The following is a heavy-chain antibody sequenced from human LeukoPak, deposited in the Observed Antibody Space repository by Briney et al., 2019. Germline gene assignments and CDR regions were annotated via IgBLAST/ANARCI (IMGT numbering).Heavy chain of an antibody. CDR2: IIPIFGTA. CDR1: GGTFSSYA. V-gene: IGHV1-69*05. D-gene: IGHD2-15*01. Sequence: SVKVSCQASGGTFSSYAISWVRQAPGQGLEWMGGIIPIFGTANYAQKFQGRVTITTDESTSTAYMELSSLRSEDTAVYYCARVACSGGSCYFEYFQHRGQGTLVTVSS. J-gene: IGHJ1*01. CDR3: ARVACSGGSCYFEYFQH.